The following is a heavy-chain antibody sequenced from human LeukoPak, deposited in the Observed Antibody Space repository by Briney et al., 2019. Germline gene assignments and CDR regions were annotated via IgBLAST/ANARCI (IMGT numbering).Heavy chain of an antibody. CDR2: ISAYNGNT. CDR3: ARGSTLPQLVGYNWFDP. J-gene: IGHJ5*02. CDR1: GYTFTGYY. Sequence: ASVKVSCKASGYTFTGYYMHWVRQAPGQGLEWMGWISAYNGNTNYAQKLQGRVTMTTDTSTSTAYMELRSLRSDDTAVYYCARGSTLPQLVGYNWFDPWGQGTLVTVSS. V-gene: IGHV1-18*04. D-gene: IGHD6-13*01.